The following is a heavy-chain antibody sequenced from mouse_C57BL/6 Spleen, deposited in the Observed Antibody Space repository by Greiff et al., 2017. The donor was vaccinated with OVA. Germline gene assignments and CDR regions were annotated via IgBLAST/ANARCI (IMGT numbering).Heavy chain of an antibody. Sequence: EVQRVESGGGLVKPGGSLTLSCAASGYTFSDYGMHWVRQAPEKGLEWVAYISSGSSTINYEDTVKGRFTISRDNAKNTLFLQMTRLRSEDTAMDYCAKINSSSYRGWFAYWGQGTLVTVSA. J-gene: IGHJ3*01. D-gene: IGHD3-2*02. V-gene: IGHV5-17*01. CDR2: ISSGSSTI. CDR3: AKINSSSYRGWFAY. CDR1: GYTFSDYG.